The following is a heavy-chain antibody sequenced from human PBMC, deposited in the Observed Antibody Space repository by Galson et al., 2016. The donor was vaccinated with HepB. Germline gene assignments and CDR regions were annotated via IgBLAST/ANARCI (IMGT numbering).Heavy chain of an antibody. CDR2: ISSNAYGGTT. CDR1: GFTFSDHA. V-gene: IGHV3-49*03. J-gene: IGHJ5*02. Sequence: LRLSCAASGFTFSDHAVSWFRQAPGKGLEWVGFISSNAYGGTTEFAASVKDRFTISRDDSKSIAYLQMNSLKIEDTAVYYCTDGGGIAAAARGLNHWGQGTLVTVSS. D-gene: IGHD6-13*01. CDR3: TDGGGIAAAARGLNH.